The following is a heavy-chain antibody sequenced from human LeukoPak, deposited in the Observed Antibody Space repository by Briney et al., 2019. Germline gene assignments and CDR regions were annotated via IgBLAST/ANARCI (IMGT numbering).Heavy chain of an antibody. J-gene: IGHJ6*02. Sequence: GGSLRLSCAASGFTFSSYAMSWVRQAPGKGREWVSGITGSGGITYYADSVKGRFTISRDNSKNTLFLQMNSLRAEDTAVYYCAKFGLSYYHGMDVWGQGTTVTVS. CDR2: ITGSGGIT. CDR3: AKFGLSYYHGMDV. CDR1: GFTFSSYA. V-gene: IGHV3-23*01. D-gene: IGHD3-10*01.